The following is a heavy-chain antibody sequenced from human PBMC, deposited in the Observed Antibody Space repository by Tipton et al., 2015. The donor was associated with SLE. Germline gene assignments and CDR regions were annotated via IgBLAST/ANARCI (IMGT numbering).Heavy chain of an antibody. CDR1: GGSITTRSYY. V-gene: IGHV4-31*02. D-gene: IGHD3-22*01. J-gene: IGHJ4*02. Sequence: LRLSCTVSGGSITTRSYYWGWIRQHPGKGLEWIGYVFSSGTTYYNPSLQGRLSMSLDTSKNQLSLQLSSVTSADTAVYYCARYFYDSSGVCLFDLWGQGTLVTVSS. CDR2: VFSSGTT. CDR3: ARYFYDSSGVCLFDL.